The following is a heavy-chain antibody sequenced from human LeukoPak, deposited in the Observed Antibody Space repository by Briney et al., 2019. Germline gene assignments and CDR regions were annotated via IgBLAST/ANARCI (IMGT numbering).Heavy chain of an antibody. Sequence: GGSLRLSCAASGFTFSSYEMNWVRQAPGKGLEWVSYISSSGSNIKYADSVKGRFTISRGHAKNSVYLQMNSLRAEDTAVYYCARDIKGQYQDAFDIWGQGTMVTVSS. D-gene: IGHD2-2*01. V-gene: IGHV3-48*03. CDR1: GFTFSSYE. CDR2: ISSSGSNI. J-gene: IGHJ3*02. CDR3: ARDIKGQYQDAFDI.